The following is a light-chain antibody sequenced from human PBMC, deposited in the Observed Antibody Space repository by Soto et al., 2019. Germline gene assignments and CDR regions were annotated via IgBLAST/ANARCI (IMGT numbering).Light chain of an antibody. V-gene: IGLV2-14*01. Sequence: QSALTQPASVSGSPGQSITFSCTGTSNDIGGYNYVSWYQQHPGKAPKLMIFDVSNRPSGVSYRFSVSKSGNTASLTISGLQAEDEADYYCSSYTSSSTLLFGGGTKLTVL. J-gene: IGLJ2*01. CDR1: SNDIGGYNY. CDR3: SSYTSSSTLL. CDR2: DVS.